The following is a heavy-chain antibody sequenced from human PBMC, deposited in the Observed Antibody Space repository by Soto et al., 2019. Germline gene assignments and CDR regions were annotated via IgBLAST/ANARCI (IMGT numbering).Heavy chain of an antibody. CDR1: GGSVSSGSYY. V-gene: IGHV4-61*01. CDR2: IYYSGST. J-gene: IGHJ6*02. D-gene: IGHD2-21*02. CDR3: ARDLCGGDFSDDYYYYSLDV. Sequence: SETLSLTCSVSGGSVSSGSYYWSWIRQPPGKGLEWIGYIYYSGSTSYNPSLKSRVTISVDTSKNQFYPNLSSVTAADTAVYYCARDLCGGDFSDDYYYYSLDVSGQGTTVTVSS.